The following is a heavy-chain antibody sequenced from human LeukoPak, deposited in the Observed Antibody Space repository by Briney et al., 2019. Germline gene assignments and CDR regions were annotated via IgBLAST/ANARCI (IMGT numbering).Heavy chain of an antibody. CDR3: ARLNYDFWSGVWEGYYMDV. Sequence: GGSLRLSCAASGFTFSSYWMTWVRQAPGKGLGWVANIREDGSEKYYVDSVKGRFTVSRDNAKNSLYLQVNSLRAEDTAVYYCARLNYDFWSGVWEGYYMDVWGKGTTVTVSS. V-gene: IGHV3-7*01. D-gene: IGHD3-3*01. CDR1: GFTFSSYW. J-gene: IGHJ6*03. CDR2: IREDGSEK.